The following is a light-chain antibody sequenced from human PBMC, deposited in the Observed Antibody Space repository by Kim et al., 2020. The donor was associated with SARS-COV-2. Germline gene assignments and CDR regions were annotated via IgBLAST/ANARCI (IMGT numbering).Light chain of an antibody. CDR3: SSYTCSRGV. V-gene: IGLV2-14*01. CDR2: DVS. J-gene: IGLJ3*02. Sequence: QSALTQPASVSGSPGQSITISCTGTSSDVGGYNYVSWYQQHPGKAPKLMIYDVSKRPSGDSNRFYVSKSGNKAPLPISQRQAEDEAEYDGSSYTCSRGVFGGGTQLTVL. CDR1: SSDVGGYNY.